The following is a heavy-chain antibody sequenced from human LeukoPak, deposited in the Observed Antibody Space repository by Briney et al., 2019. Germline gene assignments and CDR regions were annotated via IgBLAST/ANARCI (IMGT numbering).Heavy chain of an antibody. V-gene: IGHV3-30*02. D-gene: IGHD6-13*01. Sequence: GGSLRLSRAASGFTFSSYGMHWVRQAPGKGLEWVAFIRYDGSNKYYADSVKGRFTISRDNSKNTLYLQMNSLRAEDTAVYYCAKESSAAGSHFDYWGQGTLVTVSS. CDR1: GFTFSSYG. J-gene: IGHJ4*02. CDR2: IRYDGSNK. CDR3: AKESSAAGSHFDY.